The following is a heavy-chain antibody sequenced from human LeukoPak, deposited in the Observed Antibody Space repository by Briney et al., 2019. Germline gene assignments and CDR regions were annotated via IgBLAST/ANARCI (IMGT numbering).Heavy chain of an antibody. Sequence: ASVKVSCKASGYSFTKYYMHWVRQAPGQGLEWMGIINLTGGGTRYAQKFQGRVTVTRDTSTSTVYMELSSLRSEDTAVYYCARGRGSHYYDSSGTDAFDIWGQGTLVTVSS. CDR3: ARGRGSHYYDSSGTDAFDI. CDR2: INLTGGGT. CDR1: GYSFTKYY. D-gene: IGHD3-22*01. J-gene: IGHJ3*02. V-gene: IGHV1-46*01.